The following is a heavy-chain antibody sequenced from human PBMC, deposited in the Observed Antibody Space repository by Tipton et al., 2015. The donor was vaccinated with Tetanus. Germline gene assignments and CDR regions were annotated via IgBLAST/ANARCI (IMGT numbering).Heavy chain of an antibody. CDR2: MSNSGST. Sequence: LRLSCTVSGCSISSDDAYWSWIRQHPGQGLEWIGYMSNSGSTYYNPSLKSRVTISVDTSQKQIYLKMNSVTAADTAVYYCARDRGVRGGYSSCPGMDVWGQGAPVTASS. J-gene: IGHJ6*02. D-gene: IGHD3-10*01. CDR3: ARDRGVRGGYSSCPGMDV. CDR1: GCSISSDDAY. V-gene: IGHV4-31*02.